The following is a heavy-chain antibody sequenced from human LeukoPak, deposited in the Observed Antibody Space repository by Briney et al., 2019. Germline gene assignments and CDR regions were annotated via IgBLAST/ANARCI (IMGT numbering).Heavy chain of an antibody. CDR2: TYYKSKWYD. Sequence: SQTLSLTCAFSGDSVSSSSSAWNWIRQSPSRGLEWLGRTYYKSKWYDDHAESVKSRIIINPDISKNQFSLLLISVTPEDTAVYFCARGRPSYYGLDVWGQGTTVTVSS. CDR3: ARGRPSYYGLDV. V-gene: IGHV6-1*01. J-gene: IGHJ6*02. CDR1: GDSVSSSSSA.